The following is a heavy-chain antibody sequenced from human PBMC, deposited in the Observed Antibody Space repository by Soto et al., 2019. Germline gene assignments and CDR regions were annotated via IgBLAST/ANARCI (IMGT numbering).Heavy chain of an antibody. CDR3: ARLRGAARRGNWFDP. D-gene: IGHD6-6*01. CDR1: GFTFSSYG. Sequence: PGGSLRLSCAASGFTFSSYGMHWVRQAPGKGLEWVAVIWYDGSNKYYADSVKGRFTISRDNSKNTLYLQMNSLRAEDTAVYYCARLRGAARRGNWFDPWGQGTLITVSS. J-gene: IGHJ5*02. V-gene: IGHV3-33*01. CDR2: IWYDGSNK.